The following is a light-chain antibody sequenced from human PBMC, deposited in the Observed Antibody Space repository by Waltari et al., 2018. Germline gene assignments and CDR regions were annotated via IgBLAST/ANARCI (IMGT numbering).Light chain of an antibody. Sequence: DIQMTQSPSYLSASVGDRVAITCRASQTINNFLNWYQKKPGKAPKLLIYGASTLHNGVPSRFSGSASGTDFTLIISSLQPEDFATYYRQQAYNTPVTFGPGTKVDIK. J-gene: IGKJ3*01. CDR1: QTINNF. CDR3: QQAYNTPVT. V-gene: IGKV1-39*01. CDR2: GAS.